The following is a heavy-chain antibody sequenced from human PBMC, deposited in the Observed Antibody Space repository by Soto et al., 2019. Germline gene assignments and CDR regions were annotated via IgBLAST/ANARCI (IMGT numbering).Heavy chain of an antibody. Sequence: GSLRLSCAASGFTFSSYAMSWVRQAPGKGLEWVSAISGSGGSTYYADSVKGRFTISRDNSKNTLYLQMNSLRAEDTAVYYCAKESQWLVPRCYYYGMDVWGQGTTVTVSS. V-gene: IGHV3-23*01. J-gene: IGHJ6*02. CDR1: GFTFSSYA. CDR3: AKESQWLVPRCYYYGMDV. D-gene: IGHD6-19*01. CDR2: ISGSGGST.